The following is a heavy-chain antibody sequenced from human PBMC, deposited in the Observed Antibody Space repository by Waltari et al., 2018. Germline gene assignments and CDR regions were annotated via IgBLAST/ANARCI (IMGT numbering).Heavy chain of an antibody. V-gene: IGHV1-2*02. CDR1: GYTFTGYY. J-gene: IGHJ4*02. CDR2: INPNRGGT. Sequence: QVQLVQSGAEVKKPGASVKVSCKASGYTFTGYYMHWVRQAPGQGLEWMGWINPNRGGTNYAQKFQGRVTMTRDTSISTAYMELSRLRSDDTAVYYCARGGYDSSGYLDYWGQGTLVTVSS. CDR3: ARGGYDSSGYLDY. D-gene: IGHD3-22*01.